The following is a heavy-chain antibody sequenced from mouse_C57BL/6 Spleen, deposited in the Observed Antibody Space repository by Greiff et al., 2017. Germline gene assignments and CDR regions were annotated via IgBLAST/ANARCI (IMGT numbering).Heavy chain of an antibody. CDR2: INPNNGGT. CDR1: GYTFTDYY. D-gene: IGHD1-1*01. CDR3: ARGGYYGSSYYFYY. Sequence: QLQQSGPELVKPGASVKISCKASGYTFTDYYMNWVKQSHGKSLEWIGDINPNNGGTSYNQKFKGKATLTVDKSSSTAYMELRSLTSEDSAVYYCARGGYYGSSYYFYYWGQGTTLTVSS. V-gene: IGHV1-26*01. J-gene: IGHJ2*01.